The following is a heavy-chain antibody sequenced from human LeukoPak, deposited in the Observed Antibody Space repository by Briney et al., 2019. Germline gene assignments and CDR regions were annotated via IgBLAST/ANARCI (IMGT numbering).Heavy chain of an antibody. CDR1: GFTFDDYA. V-gene: IGHV3-9*01. J-gene: IGHJ4*02. CDR3: AKDSDLSIRGITVDY. CDR2: INWSGERI. D-gene: IGHD3-16*01. Sequence: GGSLRLSCAISGFTFDDYAMYWVRQAPGKGLERVSGINWSGERIAYADSVKGRFTISRDNAKNSVFLQMNSLKPEDTAFYYCAKDSDLSIRGITVDYWGQGTLVTVSS.